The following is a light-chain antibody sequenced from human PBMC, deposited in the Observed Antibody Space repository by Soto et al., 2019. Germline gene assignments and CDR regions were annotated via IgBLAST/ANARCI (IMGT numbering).Light chain of an antibody. CDR3: QQRSNWPPFIT. Sequence: EVVMRQSPATLSVSPGEGATLSCRASQSVSSYLAWYQQKPGQAPRLLIYDASNRATGIPARFSGSGSGTDFTLTISSLEPEDFAVYYCQQRSNWPPFITFGQGTRREIK. CDR1: QSVSSY. J-gene: IGKJ5*01. CDR2: DAS. V-gene: IGKV3-11*01.